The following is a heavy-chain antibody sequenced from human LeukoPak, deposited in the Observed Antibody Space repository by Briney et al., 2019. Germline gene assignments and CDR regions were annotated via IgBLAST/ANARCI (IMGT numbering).Heavy chain of an antibody. V-gene: IGHV3-20*04. J-gene: IGHJ2*01. CDR1: GFTFDDYG. Sequence: GGSLRLSCAASGFTFDDYGMSWVRQAPGKGLEWVSGINWSGGRTGYADSVKGRFTISRDNAKNSLYLQMNSLRAEDTALYYCARDLRGYSYGHWYFDLWGRGTLVTVSS. D-gene: IGHD5-18*01. CDR3: ARDLRGYSYGHWYFDL. CDR2: INWSGGRT.